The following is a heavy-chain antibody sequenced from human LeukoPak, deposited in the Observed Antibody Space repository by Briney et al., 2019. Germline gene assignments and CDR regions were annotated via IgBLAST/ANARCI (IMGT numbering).Heavy chain of an antibody. V-gene: IGHV4-4*07. Sequence: SETLSLTCTVSGGSISSYYWSWIRQPAGKGLEWIGRIYTSGSTNYNPSLKSRVTMSVDTTKNQFSLKLSSVTAADTAVYYCARDRYYYDSSGYYYFDYWGQGTLVTVSS. J-gene: IGHJ4*02. CDR1: GGSISSYY. D-gene: IGHD3-22*01. CDR2: IYTSGST. CDR3: ARDRYYYDSSGYYYFDY.